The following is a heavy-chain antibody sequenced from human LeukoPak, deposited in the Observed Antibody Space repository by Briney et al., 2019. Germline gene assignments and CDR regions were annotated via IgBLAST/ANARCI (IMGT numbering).Heavy chain of an antibody. D-gene: IGHD3-9*01. CDR1: GCTFSSYA. CDR2: ISGSGGST. CDR3: AKDDGDILTGYYADY. Sequence: PGGSLRISSAASGCTFSSYAMSWVGQAPGKGLDWVSAISGSGGSTYYADSVKGRFTISRDNSKNTLYLQMNSLRAEDTAVYYCAKDDGDILTGYYADYWGQGTLVTVSS. J-gene: IGHJ4*02. V-gene: IGHV3-23*01.